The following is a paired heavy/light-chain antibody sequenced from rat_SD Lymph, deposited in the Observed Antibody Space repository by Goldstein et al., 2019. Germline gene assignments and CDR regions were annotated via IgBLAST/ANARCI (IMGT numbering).Light chain of an antibody. J-gene: IGKJ5*01. Sequence: DVVMTQTPVSLSVAIGQPASISCKSSQSLVHSDGKTYLNWLLQRPGQSPKRLIYLVSKLDSGIPDRFSGSGSETDFTLKISRVEADDLGVYYCLQGTHFPLTFGSGTKLEIK. CDR2: LVS. CDR1: QSLVHSDGKTY. V-gene: IGKV1S18*01. CDR3: LQGTHFPLT.
Heavy chain of an antibody. CDR2: IDWDGDK. CDR1: GFSLSTSGMV. D-gene: IGHD1-9*01. J-gene: IGHJ2*01. Sequence: QVTLKESGPGMLQPSKTLSLTCSFSGFSLSTSGMVVSWIRQPSGKSLEWLAAIDWDGDKYYNPSLKSRLTVSKDTSNTQVFLKITSVDTADTATYYCARSFVYGYNLTDYFDYWGQGVMVTVSS. CDR3: ARSFVYGYNLTDYFDY. V-gene: IGHV8-22*01.